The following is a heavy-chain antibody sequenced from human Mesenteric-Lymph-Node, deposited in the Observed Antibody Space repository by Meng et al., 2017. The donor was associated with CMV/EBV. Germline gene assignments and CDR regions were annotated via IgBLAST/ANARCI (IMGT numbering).Heavy chain of an antibody. J-gene: IGHJ5*02. V-gene: IGHV1-69*02. CDR3: ARVLPGYSNSWYWFDP. Sequence: SVKVSCKVSGGTFSTYTIGWVRQAPGQGLEWMGRIVPALNIRDYAQKFQGRVTLSADESASTVYMELSSLTSDDTAVYYCARVLPGYSNSWYWFDPWGQGTLVTVSS. D-gene: IGHD5-12*01. CDR1: GGTFSTYT. CDR2: IVPALNIR.